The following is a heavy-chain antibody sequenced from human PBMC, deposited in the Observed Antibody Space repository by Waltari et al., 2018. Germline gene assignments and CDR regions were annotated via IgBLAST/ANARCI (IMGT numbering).Heavy chain of an antibody. CDR3: ARGERGIFGSNYYYYYMDV. J-gene: IGHJ6*03. CDR1: GGTFSSYA. Sequence: QVQLVQSGAEVKKPGSSVKVSCKASGGTFSSYAISWVRQAPGQGLEWMGGTIPILGIANYAQKFQGRVTITADKSTSTAYMELSSLRSEDTAVYYCARGERGIFGSNYYYYYMDVWGKGTTVTVSS. V-gene: IGHV1-69*10. CDR2: TIPILGIA. D-gene: IGHD3-3*01.